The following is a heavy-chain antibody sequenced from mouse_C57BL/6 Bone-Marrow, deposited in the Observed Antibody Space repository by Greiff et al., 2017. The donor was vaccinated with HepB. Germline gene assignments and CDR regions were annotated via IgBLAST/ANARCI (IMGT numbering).Heavy chain of an antibody. CDR2: IRYSGST. D-gene: IGHD1-1*01. J-gene: IGHJ2*01. Sequence: EVKLQESGPGLAKPSQTLSLTCSVTGYPITSDYWDWIRKFPGNKLEYMGYIRYSGSTYYNPSHKSRISITRDTSKNQYYLQLNSVTTEDTATYYCARSYGSPYYFDFWGQGTTLTVSS. CDR1: GYPITSDY. CDR3: ARSYGSPYYFDF. V-gene: IGHV3-8*01.